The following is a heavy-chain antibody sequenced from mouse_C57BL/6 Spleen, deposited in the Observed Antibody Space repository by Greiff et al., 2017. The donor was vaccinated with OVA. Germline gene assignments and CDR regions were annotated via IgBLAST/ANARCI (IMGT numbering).Heavy chain of an antibody. D-gene: IGHD2-1*01. CDR1: GYTFTDYY. Sequence: VQLQQSGPELVKPGASVKISCKASGYTFTDYYMNWVKQSHGKSLEWIGDINPNNGGTSYNQKFKGKATLTVDKSSSTAYMELRSLTSEDSAVYYCAKGYGNYVRAMDYWGQGTSVTVSS. CDR3: AKGYGNYVRAMDY. V-gene: IGHV1-26*01. CDR2: INPNNGGT. J-gene: IGHJ4*01.